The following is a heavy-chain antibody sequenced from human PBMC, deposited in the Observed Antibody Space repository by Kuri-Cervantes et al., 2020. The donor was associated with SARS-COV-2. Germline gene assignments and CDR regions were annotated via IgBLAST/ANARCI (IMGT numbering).Heavy chain of an antibody. CDR2: INPNSGGT. CDR1: GYTFTGYY. D-gene: IGHD2-8*01. J-gene: IGHJ6*02. CDR3: ARGGYCTNGVCYTPPYYYYGMDV. Sequence: ASVKVSCKASGYTFTGYYMHWVRQAPGQGLEWMGWINPNSGGTNYAQKFQGRVTMTRDTSINTAYMELSRLRSDDTAVYYCARGGYCTNGVCYTPPYYYYGMDVWGQGTTVTVSS. V-gene: IGHV1-2*02.